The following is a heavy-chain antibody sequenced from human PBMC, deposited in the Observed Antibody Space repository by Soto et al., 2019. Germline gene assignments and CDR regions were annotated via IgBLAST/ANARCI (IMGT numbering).Heavy chain of an antibody. J-gene: IGHJ2*01. D-gene: IGHD1-1*01. CDR2: INHSGNT. CDR3: AREVPSRYFDL. V-gene: IGHV4-34*01. CDR1: GGSFSDYY. Sequence: QVRLQQWGAGLLKPSETLSLTCAVYGGSFSDYYWSWIRQSPGKGLEWIGEINHSGNTNYNPSLKSRVTISVDTSNNQFSLKLSSVTAVDTAVYYGAREVPSRYFDLWGRGTPLTVSS.